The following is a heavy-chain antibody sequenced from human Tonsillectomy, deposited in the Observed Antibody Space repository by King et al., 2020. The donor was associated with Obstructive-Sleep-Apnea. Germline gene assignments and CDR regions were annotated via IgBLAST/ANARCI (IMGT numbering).Heavy chain of an antibody. Sequence: QLVESGGGLVQPGESLRLSCASSGFSFSDYAMSWVRQAPGKGLEWVSGISASGGSTYYADSVKDRFTISRDNSKNTLYLQMNSLKAEDTAVYYCANKADAFDIWGQGAMVTVSS. V-gene: IGHV3-23*04. CDR3: ANKADAFDI. CDR1: GFSFSDYA. CDR2: ISASGGST. J-gene: IGHJ3*02.